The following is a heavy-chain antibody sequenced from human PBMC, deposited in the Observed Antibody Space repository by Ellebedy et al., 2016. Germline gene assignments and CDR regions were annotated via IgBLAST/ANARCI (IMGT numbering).Heavy chain of an antibody. V-gene: IGHV4-31*03. D-gene: IGHD2-2*01. CDR3: ARGGYCSSTSCPGPNWFDP. J-gene: IGHJ5*02. CDR1: GGSISSGGYY. CDR2: IYYSGST. Sequence: SETLSLXCTVSGGSISSGGYYWSWIRQHPGKGLEWIGYIYYSGSTYYNPSLKSRVTISVDTSKNQFSLKLSSVTAADTAVYYCARGGYCSSTSCPGPNWFDPWGQGTLVTVSS.